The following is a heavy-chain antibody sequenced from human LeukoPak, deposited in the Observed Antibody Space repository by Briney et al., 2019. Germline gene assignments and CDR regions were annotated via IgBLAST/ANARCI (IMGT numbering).Heavy chain of an antibody. J-gene: IGHJ4*02. D-gene: IGHD6-19*01. CDR3: ARAARPSSGFDF. Sequence: GGSLRHSCAASGFTFSSYGMHWVRQAPGKGLEWVAVIWYDGSNKYYADSVKGRFTISRDNSKNTLYLQMNSLRAEDTAVYYCARAARPSSGFDFWGQGTLVTVSS. CDR2: IWYDGSNK. CDR1: GFTFSSYG. V-gene: IGHV3-33*01.